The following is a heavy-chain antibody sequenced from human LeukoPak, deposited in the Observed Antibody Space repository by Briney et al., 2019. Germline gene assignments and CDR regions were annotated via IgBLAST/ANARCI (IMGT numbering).Heavy chain of an antibody. CDR1: GFSFNSYA. Sequence: PGGSLRLSCAASGFSFNSYAMTWVRQAPGKGLEWVSTISASGGSTYSADSVKGWFTISRDTSKNTLYLQMNSLRAEDTAVYYCAKWGSAFCFFDYWGQGTQVTVSS. J-gene: IGHJ4*02. CDR3: AKWGSAFCFFDY. D-gene: IGHD2-15*01. CDR2: ISASGGST. V-gene: IGHV3-23*01.